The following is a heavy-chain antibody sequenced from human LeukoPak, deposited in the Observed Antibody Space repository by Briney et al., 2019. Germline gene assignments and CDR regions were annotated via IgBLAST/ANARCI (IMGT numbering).Heavy chain of an antibody. D-gene: IGHD6-19*01. V-gene: IGHV3-74*01. CDR1: GFTFSSYA. CDR3: ARRGAVAGTVDY. J-gene: IGHJ4*02. CDR2: INSDGNTT. Sequence: PGGSLRLSCAASGFTFSSYAMTWVRQAPGKGLVWVSRINSDGNTTNYADSVKGRFTISRDNAKNTLYLQMNSLRAEDTSVYYCARRGAVAGTVDYWGQGTLVTVSS.